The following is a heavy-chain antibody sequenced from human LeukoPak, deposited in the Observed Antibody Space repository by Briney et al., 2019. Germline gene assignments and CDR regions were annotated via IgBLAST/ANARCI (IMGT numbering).Heavy chain of an antibody. J-gene: IGHJ6*02. CDR2: INPSGGST. CDR3: ARGDPSYGMDV. Sequence: GASVTVSFKASGYTFTIYYMHLVRQAPGQGLEWMGIINPSGGSTSYAQKFQGRVTITRDTSTSTVYMELSSLRSEDTAVYYCARGDPSYGMDVWGQGATVTVSS. CDR1: GYTFTIYY. V-gene: IGHV1-46*01.